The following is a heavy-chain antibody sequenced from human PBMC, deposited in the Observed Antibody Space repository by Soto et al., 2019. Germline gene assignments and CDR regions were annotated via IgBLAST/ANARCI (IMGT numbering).Heavy chain of an antibody. V-gene: IGHV3-74*01. CDR1: GFTFTNYW. Sequence: EVQLVQSGGGSVQPGGSLRLSCAASGFTFTNYWMHWVRQVPGKGLVWVSRIDGVGAGTSYSDSVRGRFTISRDNAENMLYLLMTSLRAEDTAVYYCTTVFESWCQGTLVTVSS. CDR3: TTVFES. CDR2: IDGVGAGT. J-gene: IGHJ4*02.